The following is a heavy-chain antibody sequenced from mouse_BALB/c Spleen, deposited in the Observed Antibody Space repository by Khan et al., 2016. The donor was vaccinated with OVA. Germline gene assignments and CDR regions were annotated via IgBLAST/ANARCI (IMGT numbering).Heavy chain of an antibody. Sequence: QIQLVQSGPELKKPGETVKISCKASGYTFTNYGMNWVKQAPGKDLKWMGWIYTYTGEPTYADDFKGRFAFSLETSASTAYLQINNLKNGDTATYFCARPPYFSYVMVYWGQGTSVTVSS. CDR2: IYTYTGEP. CDR3: ARPPYFSYVMVY. V-gene: IGHV9-3-1*01. J-gene: IGHJ4*01. CDR1: GYTFTNYG. D-gene: IGHD2-10*01.